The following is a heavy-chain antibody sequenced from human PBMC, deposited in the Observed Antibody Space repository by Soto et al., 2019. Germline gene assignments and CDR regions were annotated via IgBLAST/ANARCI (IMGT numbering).Heavy chain of an antibody. CDR2: IWYDGSNK. J-gene: IGHJ5*02. CDR3: ARERAAAGANWFDP. Sequence: QVRLVESGGGVVQPGRSLRLSCAASGFTFSSYGMHWVRQAPGKGLEWVAVIWYDGSNKYYADSVKGRFTISRDNSKNTLYLQMNSLRAEDTAVYYCARERAAAGANWFDPWGQGTLVTVSS. V-gene: IGHV3-33*01. D-gene: IGHD6-13*01. CDR1: GFTFSSYG.